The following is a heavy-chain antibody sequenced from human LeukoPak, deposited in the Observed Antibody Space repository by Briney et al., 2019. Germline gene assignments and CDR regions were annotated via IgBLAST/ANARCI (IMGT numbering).Heavy chain of an antibody. CDR2: INPNSGGT. Sequence: ASVKVSCKASGYTFTGYYMHWVRQAPGQGLEWMGWINPNSGGTNYAQKFQGRVTMTRDTSISTAYMELSRLRSDDTAVYYCARDGHGDYLGFDYWGQGTLVTVSS. CDR1: GYTFTGYY. J-gene: IGHJ4*02. V-gene: IGHV1-2*02. CDR3: ARDGHGDYLGFDY. D-gene: IGHD4-17*01.